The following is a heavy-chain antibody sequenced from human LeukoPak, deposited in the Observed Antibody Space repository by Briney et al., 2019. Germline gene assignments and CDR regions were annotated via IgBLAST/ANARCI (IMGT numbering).Heavy chain of an antibody. CDR2: ISSSGNTI. D-gene: IGHD4-23*01. CDR3: ARAYGGSSPFDY. V-gene: IGHV3-48*03. J-gene: IGHJ4*01. Sequence: GGSLRLSCAASGFTFSSYEMHWVRQAPGKGLEWVSYISSSGNTIYYADSVKGRFTISRDNAKNSLYLQMNSLRAEDTAVYYCARAYGGSSPFDYWGQEPWSPSPQ. CDR1: GFTFSSYE.